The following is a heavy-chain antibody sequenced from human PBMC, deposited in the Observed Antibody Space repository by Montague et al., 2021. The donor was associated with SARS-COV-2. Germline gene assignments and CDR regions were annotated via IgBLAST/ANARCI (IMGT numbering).Heavy chain of an antibody. Sequence: SETLSLTCTVSGGSISSYYWSWIRQPPGKGLEWIGYIYYSGSTNYNPPLKSRVTISVDKSKNQFSLNLNSVTAADTAVYYCARLSSDIGGYFWFDPWGQGTLVSVSS. CDR3: ARLSSDIGGYFWFDP. J-gene: IGHJ5*02. CDR1: GGSISSYY. V-gene: IGHV4-59*12. CDR2: IYYSGST. D-gene: IGHD1-26*01.